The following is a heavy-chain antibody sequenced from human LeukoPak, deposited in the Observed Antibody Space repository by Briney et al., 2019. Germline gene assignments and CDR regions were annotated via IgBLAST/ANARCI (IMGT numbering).Heavy chain of an antibody. D-gene: IGHD3-9*01. CDR2: ISGSGGST. J-gene: IGHJ5*02. Sequence: EAGGSLRLSCAASGFTFSSYAMSWVRQAPGKGLEWVSAISGSGGSTYYADSVKGRFTISRDNSKNTLYLQMSSLKASDTAMYYCARLGPTLLNENWFDPWGQGTLVTVSS. V-gene: IGHV3-23*01. CDR3: ARLGPTLLNENWFDP. CDR1: GFTFSSYA.